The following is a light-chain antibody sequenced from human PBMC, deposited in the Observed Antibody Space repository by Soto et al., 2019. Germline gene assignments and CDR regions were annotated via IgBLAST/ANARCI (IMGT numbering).Light chain of an antibody. J-gene: IGKJ2*01. V-gene: IGKV1-12*01. Sequence: DIQMTQSPSFVSASVGDRVTITCRASQDISTWLAWYQQKPGRAPKLLIYTASTLESAVPSRFSGSGSGTASPIIISSLQPEDVATYYCQQPNSIPYTFGQGTKLEIK. CDR2: TAS. CDR1: QDISTW. CDR3: QQPNSIPYT.